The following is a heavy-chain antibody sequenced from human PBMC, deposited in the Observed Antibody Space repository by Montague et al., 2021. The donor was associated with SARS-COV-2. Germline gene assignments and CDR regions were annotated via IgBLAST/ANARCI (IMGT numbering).Heavy chain of an antibody. V-gene: IGHV3-23*01. J-gene: IGHJ4*02. Sequence: SLRLSCAASEFIFSRYAMSWVRQAPGKGLEWVSGISGSGGTTNYADSVKGRFTISRDNSKNTLNLQMNGLRAEDTAVYYCAKLSSGWYRGYWGQGTLVTVSS. D-gene: IGHD6-19*01. CDR1: EFIFSRYA. CDR3: AKLSSGWYRGY. CDR2: ISGSGGTT.